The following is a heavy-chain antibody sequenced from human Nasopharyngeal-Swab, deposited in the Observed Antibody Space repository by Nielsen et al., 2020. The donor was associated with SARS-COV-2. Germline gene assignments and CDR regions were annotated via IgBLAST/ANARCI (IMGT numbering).Heavy chain of an antibody. V-gene: IGHV3-30*02. J-gene: IGHJ6*03. CDR2: IRYDGSNK. Sequence: GESLKISCAASGFTFSSYGMHWVRQAPGKGLEWVAFIRYDGSNKYYADSVKGRFTISRDNSKNTLYLQMNSLRAEDTAVYYCAKDRCCSSTSCHYYYYYYMDVWGKGTTVTVSS. CDR1: GFTFSSYG. D-gene: IGHD2-2*01. CDR3: AKDRCCSSTSCHYYYYYYMDV.